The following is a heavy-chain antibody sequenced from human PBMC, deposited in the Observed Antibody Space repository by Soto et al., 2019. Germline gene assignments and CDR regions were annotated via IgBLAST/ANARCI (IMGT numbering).Heavy chain of an antibody. CDR2: IYWDDDK. CDR3: AHRVLRTVFGLVTTTAIYFDF. V-gene: IGHV2-5*02. J-gene: IGHJ4*02. Sequence: QITLKESGPTVVNPTETLTLTCTFSGFSLTTSGVGGGWVRQSPGKAPEWLALIYWDDDKRYSTSLKSRLTITKDTSKNKVVLTMANVDPADTASYYCAHRVLRTVFGLVTTTAIYFDFWGQGTPVVVSS. CDR1: GFSLTTSGVG. D-gene: IGHD3-3*01.